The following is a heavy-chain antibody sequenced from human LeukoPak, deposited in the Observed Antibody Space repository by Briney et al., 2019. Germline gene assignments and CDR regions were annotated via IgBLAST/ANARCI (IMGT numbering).Heavy chain of an antibody. D-gene: IGHD3-22*01. CDR2: INPNSGGS. J-gene: IGHJ3*02. CDR3: AKSTYYDSGGFAFEI. V-gene: IGHV1-2*02. Sequence: GASVKVSCKASGYTFTDYYMHWVRQAPGQGLELMGWINPNSGGSKYAQRFQGRVTMTRDTSISTAYMELSRLTSDDTAVYFCAKSTYYDSGGFAFEIWGQGTMVTVSS. CDR1: GYTFTDYY.